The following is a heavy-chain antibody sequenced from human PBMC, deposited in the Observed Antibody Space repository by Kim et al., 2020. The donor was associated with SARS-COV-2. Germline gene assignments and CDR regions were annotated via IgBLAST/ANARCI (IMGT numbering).Heavy chain of an antibody. V-gene: IGHV4-59*01. D-gene: IGHD2-15*01. CDR1: NGSITDYY. Sequence: SETLSLTCTVSNGSITDYYWSWIRQPPGKPLEWIGYVFHSGSTNYNPSLKSRVTISVDTSRKFFSLDLTSVTAADTAVYYCASGAGGLAEGYYYYYAMDVWGQGTTVTVSS. CDR2: VFHSGST. J-gene: IGHJ6*02. CDR3: ASGAGGLAEGYYYYYAMDV.